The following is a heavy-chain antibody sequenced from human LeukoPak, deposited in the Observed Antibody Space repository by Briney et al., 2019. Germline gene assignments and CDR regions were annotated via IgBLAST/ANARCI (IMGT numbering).Heavy chain of an antibody. CDR1: GYTFTGYY. D-gene: IGHD6-13*01. J-gene: IGHJ4*02. CDR2: INPNSGGT. V-gene: IGHV1-2*02. CDR3: AREIGQQPHIPFDY. Sequence: ASVKVSCKASGYTFTGYYMHWVRQAPGQGLEWMGWINPNSGGTNYAQKFQGGVTMTRDTSISTAYMELSRLRSDDTAVYYCAREIGQQPHIPFDYWGQGTLVTVSS.